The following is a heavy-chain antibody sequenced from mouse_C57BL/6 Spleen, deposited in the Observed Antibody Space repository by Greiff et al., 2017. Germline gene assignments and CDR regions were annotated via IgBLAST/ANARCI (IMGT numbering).Heavy chain of an antibody. V-gene: IGHV1-7*01. CDR2: INPSSGYT. CDR1: GYTFTSYW. CDR3: AKNYDYVSYYFDY. J-gene: IGHJ2*01. Sequence: VQLQQSGAELAKPGASVKLSCKASGYTFTSYWMHWVKQRPGQGLEWIGYINPSSGYTKYNQKFKDKATLTADKSSSTAYMQLSSLTYEDSAVYYCAKNYDYVSYYFDYWGQGTTLTVSS. D-gene: IGHD2-4*01.